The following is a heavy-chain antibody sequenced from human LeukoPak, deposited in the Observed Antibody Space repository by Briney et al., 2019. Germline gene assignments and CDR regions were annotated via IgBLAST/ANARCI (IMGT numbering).Heavy chain of an antibody. V-gene: IGHV1-18*01. Sequence: ASVKVSCKASGYNFTKYGITWVREAPGQGLEWMGWISGYNGKTDYLEKLQDRVTMTTDTSSTTAYMELRSLKSDDAAVYYCARGGCSSTYCQGRFDFWGQGALVTVSS. CDR3: ARGGCSSTYCQGRFDF. D-gene: IGHD2-2*01. CDR2: ISGYNGKT. CDR1: GYNFTKYG. J-gene: IGHJ4*02.